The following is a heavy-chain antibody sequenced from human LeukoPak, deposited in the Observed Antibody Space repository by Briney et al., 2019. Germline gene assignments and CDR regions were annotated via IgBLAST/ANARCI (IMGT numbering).Heavy chain of an antibody. D-gene: IGHD6-13*01. CDR2: ISSSAYI. CDR1: GFTFSSYN. J-gene: IGHJ4*02. V-gene: IGHV3-21*01. CDR3: ARLEAAVFDY. Sequence: TGGSLRLSCAASGFTFSSYNLNWVRQAPGKGLEWVSSISSSAYIYYADSVKGRFTISRDNAKNSLYLQMNSLRAEDTAVYYCARLEAAVFDYWGQGTLVTVSS.